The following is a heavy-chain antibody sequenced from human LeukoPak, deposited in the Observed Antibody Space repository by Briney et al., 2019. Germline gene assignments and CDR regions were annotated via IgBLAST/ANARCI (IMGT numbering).Heavy chain of an antibody. CDR2: ISGSGGST. CDR1: GLPFRSYA. J-gene: IGHJ4*02. Sequence: GGSLTLPCAPSGLPFRSYAKRWLRQATGKAGEWVSAISGSGGSTYYADSVKGRFTISRDNSKNTLYLQMNSLRAEDTAVYYCAKHYGDYVDYWGQGTMVTVSS. D-gene: IGHD3-16*01. V-gene: IGHV3-23*01. CDR3: AKHYGDYVDY.